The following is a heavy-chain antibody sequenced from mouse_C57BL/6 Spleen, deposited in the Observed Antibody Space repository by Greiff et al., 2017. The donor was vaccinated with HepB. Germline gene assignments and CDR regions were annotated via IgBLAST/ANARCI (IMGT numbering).Heavy chain of an antibody. CDR1: GYTFTSYW. V-gene: IGHV1-50*01. J-gene: IGHJ2*01. Sequence: QVQLQQPGAELVKPGASVKLSCKASGYTFTSYWMQWVKQRPGQGLEWIGEIDPSDSYTNYNQKFKGKATLTVDTSSSTAYRQLSSLTSEDSAVYYCARRYDYDGGDYWGQGTTLTVSS. D-gene: IGHD2-4*01. CDR2: IDPSDSYT. CDR3: ARRYDYDGGDY.